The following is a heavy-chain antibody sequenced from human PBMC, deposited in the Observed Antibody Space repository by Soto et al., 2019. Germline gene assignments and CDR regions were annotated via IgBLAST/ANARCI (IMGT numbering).Heavy chain of an antibody. Sequence: GGSLRLSCAASGFTFSSYAMHWVRQAPGKGLEWVAVISYDGSTKYYADSVKGRFTCSRDNSKNTLYLQMNSLRAEDTAVYFCARDHPYSSTWKGDHYYGMDVWGQGTTVTVSS. CDR3: ARDHPYSSTWKGDHYYGMDV. V-gene: IGHV3-30-3*01. D-gene: IGHD6-13*01. CDR1: GFTFSSYA. J-gene: IGHJ6*02. CDR2: ISYDGSTK.